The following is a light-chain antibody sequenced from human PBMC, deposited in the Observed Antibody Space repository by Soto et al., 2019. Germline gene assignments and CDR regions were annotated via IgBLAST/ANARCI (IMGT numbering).Light chain of an antibody. CDR1: QTISSW. J-gene: IGKJ1*01. V-gene: IGKV1-5*03. CDR3: QHYNSDSEA. Sequence: DIQMTQSPSTLSGSVGDRVTITCRASQTISSWLAWYQQKPGKAPKLLISKASTLKSGVPSRFSGSGSGTEFTLTISSLQPDDVATYYCQHYNSDSEAFGQGTKVELK. CDR2: KAS.